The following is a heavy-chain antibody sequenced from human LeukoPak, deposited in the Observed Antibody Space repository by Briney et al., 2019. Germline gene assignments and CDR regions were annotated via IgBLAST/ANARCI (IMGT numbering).Heavy chain of an antibody. J-gene: IGHJ4*02. V-gene: IGHV3-7*01. D-gene: IGHD3-10*01. Sequence: GGSLRLSCAASGFTFSSYEMTWVRQAPGKGLEWVANIKRDGSDKYYVDSVKGRFTISRDNAKNSLYLQMNSLRAEDTAVYYCARGGDYGDYWGQGTLVTVSS. CDR2: IKRDGSDK. CDR1: GFTFSSYE. CDR3: ARGGDYGDY.